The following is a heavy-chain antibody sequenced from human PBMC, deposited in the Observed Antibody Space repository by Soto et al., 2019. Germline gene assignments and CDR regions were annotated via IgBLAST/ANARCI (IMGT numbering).Heavy chain of an antibody. CDR3: VREGSYDFWSGYSLFDH. Sequence: GGSLRLSCAASGFSLSDYTMNWVRQAPGKGLEWVSSISSVSDYIYYAASVKGRFTISRDNAKNSLYLQMNSLRAEDTAVYFCVREGSYDFWSGYSLFDHWGQGTLVTVSS. CDR1: GFSLSDYT. V-gene: IGHV3-21*01. J-gene: IGHJ4*02. D-gene: IGHD3-3*01. CDR2: ISSVSDYI.